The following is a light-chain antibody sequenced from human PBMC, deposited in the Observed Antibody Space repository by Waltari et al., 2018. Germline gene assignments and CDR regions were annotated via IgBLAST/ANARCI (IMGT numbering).Light chain of an antibody. V-gene: IGKV1-39*01. CDR3: QQYNNWPFT. CDR1: QSISNY. Sequence: DIQMTQSPSSLSASVGDRVTITCRAGQSISNYLNWYQQKPGKAPKLLIYAASSLQSGGPSRFSGSGSGTDFTLTISSLQPEDFAVYYCQQYNNWPFTFGGGTKVEIK. CDR2: AAS. J-gene: IGKJ4*01.